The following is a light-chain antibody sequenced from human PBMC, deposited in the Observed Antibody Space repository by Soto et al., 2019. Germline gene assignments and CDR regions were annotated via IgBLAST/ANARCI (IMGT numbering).Light chain of an antibody. CDR1: QRVISNY. CDR3: QRYGSSLRWT. Sequence: EVVLTQSPGTVSLSPGERVTLSCRASQRVISNYLAWYQQRPGQAPRLLIYSASSRATGIPDRCSGSGSGTDFALRLSSLEPEDFVVYYCQRYGSSLRWTFGQGTKVEMK. CDR2: SAS. V-gene: IGKV3-20*01. J-gene: IGKJ1*01.